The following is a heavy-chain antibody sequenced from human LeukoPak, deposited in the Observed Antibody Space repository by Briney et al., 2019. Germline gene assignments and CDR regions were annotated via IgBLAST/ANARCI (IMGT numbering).Heavy chain of an antibody. CDR1: GGSISSYY. D-gene: IGHD6-19*01. CDR3: ARASSGWFPTTFDY. Sequence: SETLSLTCTVSGGSISSYYWSWIRQPPGKGLEWIGYIYYSGSTNYNPSLKSRVAISVDTSKNQFSLKLTSVTAADTAVYYCARASSGWFPTTFDYWGQGTLVTVSS. CDR2: IYYSGST. J-gene: IGHJ4*02. V-gene: IGHV4-59*08.